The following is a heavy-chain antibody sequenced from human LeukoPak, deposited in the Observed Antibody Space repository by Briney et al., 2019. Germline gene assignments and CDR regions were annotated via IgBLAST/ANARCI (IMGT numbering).Heavy chain of an antibody. CDR3: ARRRDSIFGVVSFTFDY. V-gene: IGHV4-39*01. D-gene: IGHD3-3*01. CDR2: IYYTGGT. J-gene: IGHJ4*02. Sequence: KASETLSLTCTVSGGSISSSSYYWGWIRQPPGKGLEWIGTIYYTGGTYYNPSLKSRVTISVDTSKNQFSLKLSSVTAADPAVYYCARRRDSIFGVVSFTFDYWGQGTLVTVSS. CDR1: GGSISSSSYY.